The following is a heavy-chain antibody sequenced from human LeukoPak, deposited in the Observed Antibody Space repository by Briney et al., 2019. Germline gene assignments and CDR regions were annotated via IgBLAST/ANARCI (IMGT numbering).Heavy chain of an antibody. CDR2: INHSGST. Sequence: SETLSLTCAVYGGSFSGYYWSWIRQPPGKGLEWIGEINHSGSTNYNPSLKSRVTISVDTSKNQFSLKLSSVTAADTAVYYCARGLYRGDISYHYYYMDVWGKGTTVTVSS. V-gene: IGHV4-34*01. D-gene: IGHD3-10*01. J-gene: IGHJ6*03. CDR3: ARGLYRGDISYHYYYMDV. CDR1: GGSFSGYY.